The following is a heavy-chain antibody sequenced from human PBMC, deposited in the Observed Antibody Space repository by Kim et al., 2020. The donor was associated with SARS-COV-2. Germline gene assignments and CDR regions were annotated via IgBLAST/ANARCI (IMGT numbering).Heavy chain of an antibody. Sequence: SETLSLTCAVYGGSFSGYYWSWIRQPPGKGLEWIGEINHSGSTNYNPSLKSRVTISVDTSKNQFSLKLSSVTAADTAVYYCARVLVRGVIRYYGMDVWGQRATVSVSS. CDR2: INHSGST. D-gene: IGHD3-10*01. V-gene: IGHV4-34*01. J-gene: IGHJ6*02. CDR1: GGSFSGYY. CDR3: ARVLVRGVIRYYGMDV.